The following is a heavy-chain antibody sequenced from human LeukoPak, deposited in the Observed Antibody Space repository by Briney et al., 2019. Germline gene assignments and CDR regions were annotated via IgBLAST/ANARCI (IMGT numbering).Heavy chain of an antibody. CDR2: ISGIGGST. V-gene: IGHV3-23*01. Sequence: PGGALRLSCAASGFTFSSYAMSWVRQAPGKGLEWVSAISGIGGSTYYADSVKGRFTIPRDNSKNTLYLQMNSLRAEDTAVYYCAKDYCSGGSCYHQPAIEYFQHWGQGTLVTVSS. CDR1: GFTFSSYA. D-gene: IGHD2-15*01. J-gene: IGHJ1*01. CDR3: AKDYCSGGSCYHQPAIEYFQH.